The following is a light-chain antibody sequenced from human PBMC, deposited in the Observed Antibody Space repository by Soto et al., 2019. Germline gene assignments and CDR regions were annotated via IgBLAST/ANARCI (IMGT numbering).Light chain of an antibody. V-gene: IGKV1-13*02. CDR3: QQYDGTPLT. Sequence: ILLTQSPYSLSASVGDRVTITCRAGQDVGRALAWYQQRPGKEPHLLLYDASNLEAGVPSRFIGGGSGTDFTLTITSLQPEDFVVYYCQQYDGTPLTFGGGTKVEIK. J-gene: IGKJ4*01. CDR2: DAS. CDR1: QDVGRA.